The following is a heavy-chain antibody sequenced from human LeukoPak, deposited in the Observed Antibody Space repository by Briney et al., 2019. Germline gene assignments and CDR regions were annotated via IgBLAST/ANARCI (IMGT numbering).Heavy chain of an antibody. CDR2: IYDSGST. Sequence: SETLSLTCTVSGGSISSYYWSWIRQPPGKGLEWIGYIYDSGSTNYNPSLKSRVTISVDTSKNQFSLKLSSVTAADTAVYYCARDRRRGPTGAFDYWGQGTLVTVSS. V-gene: IGHV4-59*01. CDR3: ARDRRRGPTGAFDY. J-gene: IGHJ4*02. CDR1: GGSISSYY. D-gene: IGHD7-27*01.